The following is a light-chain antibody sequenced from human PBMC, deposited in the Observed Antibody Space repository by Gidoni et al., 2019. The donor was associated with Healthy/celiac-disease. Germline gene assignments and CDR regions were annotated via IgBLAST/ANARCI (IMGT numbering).Light chain of an antibody. V-gene: IGKV1-5*01. J-gene: IGKJ1*01. CDR2: DAS. CDR3: QQYNSYPRT. Sequence: IQMTQSPSTLSASVGDRVTITCRAIQSISSWLAWYQQKQGKAPKLLIYDASSLESGVPSRFRGSGSGTEFTLTISSLQPDDFATYYCQQYNSYPRTFGQGTKVEIK. CDR1: QSISSW.